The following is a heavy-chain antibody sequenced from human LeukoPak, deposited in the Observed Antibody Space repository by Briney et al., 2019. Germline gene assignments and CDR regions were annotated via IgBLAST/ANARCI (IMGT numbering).Heavy chain of an antibody. CDR1: GFTFSSYA. D-gene: IGHD6-19*01. CDR2: ISGSGGST. Sequence: GGSLRLSCAASGFTFSSYAMSWVRHAPGKGLELVSAISGSGGSTYYADSVKGRFTISRDNSKNTLYLQMNSLRAEDTAVYYCALGAVADLFDPWGQGTLVTVSS. V-gene: IGHV3-23*01. J-gene: IGHJ5*02. CDR3: ALGAVADLFDP.